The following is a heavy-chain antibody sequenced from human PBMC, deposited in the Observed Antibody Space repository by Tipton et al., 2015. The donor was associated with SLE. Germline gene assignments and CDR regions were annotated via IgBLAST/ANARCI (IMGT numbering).Heavy chain of an antibody. V-gene: IGHV4-61*02. CDR2: IYTKGCM. CDR3: ARVSCSSISCYVDF. D-gene: IGHD2-2*01. J-gene: IGHJ4*02. CDR1: GGSISSGSYY. Sequence: GLVKPSQTLSLTCTVSGGSISSGSYYWSWIRQPAGKGLEWFGRIYTKGCMNYSPSLRSRVTISLDPSKNQLSLKLTSVTAADTAVYYCARVSCSSISCYVDFWGQGTLVTVSS.